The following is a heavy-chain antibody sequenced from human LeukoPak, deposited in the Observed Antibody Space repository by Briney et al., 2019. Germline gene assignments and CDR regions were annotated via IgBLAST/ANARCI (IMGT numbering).Heavy chain of an antibody. V-gene: IGHV1-2*02. Sequence: HRASVKVSCKASGYTFTGYYMHWVRQAPGQGLEWMGWINPNSGGTNYAQKFQGRVTMTRDTSISTAYMEPSRLRSDDTAVYYAIVVVPAAFSWGQGTLVTVSS. D-gene: IGHD2-2*01. CDR1: GYTFTGYY. CDR3: IVVVPAAFS. CDR2: INPNSGGT. J-gene: IGHJ5*02.